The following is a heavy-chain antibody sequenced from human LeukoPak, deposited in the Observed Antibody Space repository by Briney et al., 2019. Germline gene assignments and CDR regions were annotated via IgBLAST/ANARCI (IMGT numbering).Heavy chain of an antibody. CDR1: GYIFTSYY. J-gene: IGHJ4*02. CDR2: IYTRDGGT. Sequence: GASVKISCKASGYIFTSYYMRWVRQAPGHGLEWVGVIYTRDGGTVYAQSLQGRVTVTRDLSTSTVYMELSNLRSEDTAVYYCARDLEYTTSGERLDDWGQGTLVTVSS. D-gene: IGHD3-10*01. V-gene: IGHV1-46*01. CDR3: ARDLEYTTSGERLDD.